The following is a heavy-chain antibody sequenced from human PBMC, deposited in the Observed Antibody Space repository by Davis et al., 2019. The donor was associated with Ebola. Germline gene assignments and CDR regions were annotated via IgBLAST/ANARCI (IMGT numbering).Heavy chain of an antibody. CDR3: AKDTLRSSYYYYGMDV. CDR2: INSDGSST. J-gene: IGHJ6*04. Sequence: HTGGSLRLSCAASGFTFSTYWMHWVRQAPGKGLVWVSRINSDGSSTRYAESVKGRFTISRDNSKNTLYLQMNSLRAEDTAVYYCAKDTLRSSYYYYGMDVWGKGTTVTVSS. V-gene: IGHV3-74*01. D-gene: IGHD4-17*01. CDR1: GFTFSTYW.